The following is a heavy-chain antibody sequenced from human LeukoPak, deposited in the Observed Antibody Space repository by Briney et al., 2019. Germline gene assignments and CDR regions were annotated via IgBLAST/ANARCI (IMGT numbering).Heavy chain of an antibody. Sequence: GGSVRPSVATPGFTWSGYAMHGVGQAPGKRLDWVAVISYDGSNKYYADSVKGRFTISRDNAKNSLYLQMNSLRAEDTAVYYCARVGQLWAHDYWGQGTLVTVSS. CDR3: ARVGQLWAHDY. CDR1: GFTWSGYA. V-gene: IGHV3-30*04. CDR2: ISYDGSNK. D-gene: IGHD5-18*01. J-gene: IGHJ4*02.